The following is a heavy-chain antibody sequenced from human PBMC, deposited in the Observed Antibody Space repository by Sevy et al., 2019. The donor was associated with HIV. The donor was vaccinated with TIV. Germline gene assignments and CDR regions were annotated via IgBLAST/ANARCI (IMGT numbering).Heavy chain of an antibody. CDR1: GGTFSSYA. D-gene: IGHD3-22*01. Sequence: ASVKVSCKASGGTFSSYAISWVRQAPGQGLEWMGGIIPIFGTANYAQKFQGRVTITADESTSTAYMELSSLRSEDTAVYYCVGDASRYDSSGYLDYWGQGTLVTVSS. J-gene: IGHJ4*02. CDR3: VGDASRYDSSGYLDY. V-gene: IGHV1-69*13. CDR2: IIPIFGTA.